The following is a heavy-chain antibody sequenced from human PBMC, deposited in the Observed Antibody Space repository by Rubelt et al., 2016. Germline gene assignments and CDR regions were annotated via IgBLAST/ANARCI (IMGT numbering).Heavy chain of an antibody. J-gene: IGHJ4*02. CDR1: GFTFSSYA. CDR3: ARDMTYYGSGTVPYFDY. CDR2: ISYDGSNK. V-gene: IGHV3-30*03. Sequence: GGGLVQPGGYLRLSCAASGFTFSSYAMSWVRQAPGKGLEWVAVISYDGSNKYYADSVKGRFTISRDNSKNTLYLQMNSLRAEDTAVYYCARDMTYYGSGTVPYFDYWGQGTLVTVSS. D-gene: IGHD3-10*01.